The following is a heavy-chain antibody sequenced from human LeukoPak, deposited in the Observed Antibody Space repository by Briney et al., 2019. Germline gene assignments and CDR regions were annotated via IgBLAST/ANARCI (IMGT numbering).Heavy chain of an antibody. CDR2: INSDGSST. J-gene: IGHJ2*01. V-gene: IGHV3-74*01. CDR1: GFTFSSYW. Sequence: HSGGSLRLSCAASGFTFSSYWMHWVRQAPGKGLVWVSRINSDGSSTSYADSVKGRFTISRDNAKNTLYLQMNSLRAEDTAVYYCARVAAAGTAVWYFDLWGRGTLVTVSS. D-gene: IGHD6-13*01. CDR3: ARVAAAGTAVWYFDL.